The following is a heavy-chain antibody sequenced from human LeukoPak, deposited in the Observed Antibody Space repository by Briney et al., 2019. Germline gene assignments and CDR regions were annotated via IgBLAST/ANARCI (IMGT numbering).Heavy chain of an antibody. CDR1: GGSFSGYY. CDR2: INHSGST. CDR3: ARGTAYYYDSSGYDVIDY. J-gene: IGHJ4*02. Sequence: SETLSLTCAVYGGSFSGYYCSWIRQPPGKGLEWIGEINHSGSTNYNPSLKSRVTISVDTSKNQFSLKLSSVTAADTAVYYCARGTAYYYDSSGYDVIDYWGQGTLVTVSS. D-gene: IGHD3-22*01. V-gene: IGHV4-34*01.